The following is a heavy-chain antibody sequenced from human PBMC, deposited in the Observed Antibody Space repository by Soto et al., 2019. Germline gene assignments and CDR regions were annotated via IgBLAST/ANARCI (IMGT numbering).Heavy chain of an antibody. CDR1: GFTFSNAW. CDR2: IRSNADGGTT. Sequence: PGGSLRLSCVASGFTFSNAWMSWVRQAPGKGLEWVGRIRSNADGGTTNYAAPAKDRFTMSRDDSVNTLYLQMNSLKTEDTAVYYCTTDLAGYCSSTNCNTPQGWFDPWGQGTLVTVSS. CDR3: TTDLAGYCSSTNCNTPQGWFDP. J-gene: IGHJ5*02. D-gene: IGHD2-2*01. V-gene: IGHV3-15*01.